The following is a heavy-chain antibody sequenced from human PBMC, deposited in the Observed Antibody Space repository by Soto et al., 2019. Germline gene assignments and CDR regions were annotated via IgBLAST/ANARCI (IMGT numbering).Heavy chain of an antibody. Sequence: GESLRLSCAASGFTFSSYAMSWVRQAPGKGLEWVSAISGSGGSTYYADSVKGRFTISRDNSKNTLYLQMNSLRAEDTAVYYCARSLQNYYDSSGYWRSVAFDIWGQGTMVTVSS. D-gene: IGHD3-22*01. V-gene: IGHV3-23*01. CDR2: ISGSGGST. CDR1: GFTFSSYA. CDR3: ARSLQNYYDSSGYWRSVAFDI. J-gene: IGHJ3*02.